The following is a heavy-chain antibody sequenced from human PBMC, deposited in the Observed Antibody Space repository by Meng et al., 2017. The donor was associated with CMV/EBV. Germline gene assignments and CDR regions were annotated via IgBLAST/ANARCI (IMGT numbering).Heavy chain of an antibody. CDR2: IYSGGST. J-gene: IGHJ4*02. CDR3: ARGGENYYDSSGYYS. Sequence: GEPLKISCAASGFTVSSNYMSWVRQAPGKGLEWVSVIYSGGSTYYADSVKGRFTISRDNSKNTLYLQMNSLRAEDTAVYYCARGGENYYDSSGYYSWGQGTLVTVSS. V-gene: IGHV3-53*05. CDR1: GFTVSSNY. D-gene: IGHD3-22*01.